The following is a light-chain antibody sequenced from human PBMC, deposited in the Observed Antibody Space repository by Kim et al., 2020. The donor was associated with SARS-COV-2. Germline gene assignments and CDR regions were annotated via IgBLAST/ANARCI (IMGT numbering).Light chain of an antibody. CDR1: NIGSKS. CDR2: YDS. Sequence: APGKKAGITCGGNNIGSKSVPWYQQKPGQAPVLVIYYDSDRPSGSPERFSGSNSGNTATLTISRVEAGDEADYYCQVWDSSSDHPVFGGGTQLTVL. CDR3: QVWDSSSDHPV. J-gene: IGLJ3*02. V-gene: IGLV3-21*04.